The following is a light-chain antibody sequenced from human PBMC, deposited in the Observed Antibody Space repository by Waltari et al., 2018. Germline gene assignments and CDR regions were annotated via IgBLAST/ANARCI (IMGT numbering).Light chain of an antibody. CDR3: CSDTNSGSYV. CDR2: DVS. Sequence: QSALAQPASVSGSPGQSITISCTGSISDVGAFQHVSWYHQHPGKAPKLLIFDVSVRPAAVSIRFSGSKSGNTASLTISGLQPEDEADYYCCSDTNSGSYVFGGGTKVTVL. CDR1: ISDVGAFQH. J-gene: IGLJ1*01. V-gene: IGLV2-14*03.